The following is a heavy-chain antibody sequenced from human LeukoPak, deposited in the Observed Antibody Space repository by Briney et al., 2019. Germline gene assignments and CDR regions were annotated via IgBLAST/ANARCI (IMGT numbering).Heavy chain of an antibody. CDR2: IYYSGST. D-gene: IGHD3-10*01. CDR1: GGSISSYY. J-gene: IGHJ4*02. CDR3: ARDRLRGVYFEY. V-gene: IGHV4-59*01. Sequence: SETLSLTCTVPGGSISSYYWSWIRQPPGKGLEWIGYIYYSGSTNYNPSLKSRVTISVDTSKNQFSLKLSSVTAADTAVYFCARDRLRGVYFEYGGQGTRVTV.